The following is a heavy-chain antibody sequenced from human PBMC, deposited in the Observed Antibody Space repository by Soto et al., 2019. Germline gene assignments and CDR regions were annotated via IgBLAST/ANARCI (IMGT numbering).Heavy chain of an antibody. CDR1: GFTFSNYA. V-gene: IGHV3-23*01. CDR3: AKAGCSGGTCYLYYFDY. J-gene: IGHJ4*02. CDR2: ISGRSGNT. D-gene: IGHD2-15*01. Sequence: GSLRLSCAASGFTFSNYAMSWVRQAPGKGLEWVSTISGRSGNTYYADSVKGRFTISRDNSRNTLYLQMDSLRVEDSAVYSCAKAGCSGGTCYLYYFDYWGQGALVTVSS.